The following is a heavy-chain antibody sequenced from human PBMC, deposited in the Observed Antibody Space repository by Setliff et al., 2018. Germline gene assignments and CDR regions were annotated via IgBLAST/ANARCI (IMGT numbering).Heavy chain of an antibody. CDR1: GGSISSSSYY. D-gene: IGHD3-22*01. V-gene: IGHV4-39*01. J-gene: IGHJ4*02. Sequence: PSETLSLTCTVSGGSISSSSYYWGWIRQPPGKGLEWIGSIYYSGSTYYNPSLKSRVTISVDTSKNQLSLKLASVTAADTAVYYCARRDSTGYYGYSFDFWGQGTLVTVSS. CDR3: ARRDSTGYYGYSFDF. CDR2: IYYSGST.